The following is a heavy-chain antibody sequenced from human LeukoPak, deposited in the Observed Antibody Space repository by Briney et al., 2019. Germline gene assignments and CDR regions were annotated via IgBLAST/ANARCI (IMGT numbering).Heavy chain of an antibody. V-gene: IGHV3-48*03. D-gene: IGHD1-26*01. J-gene: IGHJ4*02. CDR2: ISSSGSTI. CDR3: ARESGSAGDFDY. CDR1: GFTFSSYE. Sequence: GGSLRLSCAASGFTFSSYEMNWVRQAPGKGLEWVSYISSSGSTIYYADSVKGRFTISRDNAKNSLYLQMSSLRAEDTAVYYCARESGSAGDFDYWGQGTLVTVSS.